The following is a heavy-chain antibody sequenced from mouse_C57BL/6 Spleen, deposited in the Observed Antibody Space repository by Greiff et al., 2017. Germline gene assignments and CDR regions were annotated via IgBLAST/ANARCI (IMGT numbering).Heavy chain of an antibody. D-gene: IGHD2-4*01. V-gene: IGHV1-4*01. CDR1: GYTFTSYT. CDR2: INPSSGYT. J-gene: IGHJ4*01. CDR3: ARSTMITTAYYYAMDY. Sequence: VQLQQSGAELARPGASVKMSCKASGYTFTSYTMHWVKQRPGQGLEWIGYINPSSGYTTYNQKFKDKATLTDDQSSSKAYMPLSSLTSEDSAVYYCARSTMITTAYYYAMDYWGQGTSVTVSS.